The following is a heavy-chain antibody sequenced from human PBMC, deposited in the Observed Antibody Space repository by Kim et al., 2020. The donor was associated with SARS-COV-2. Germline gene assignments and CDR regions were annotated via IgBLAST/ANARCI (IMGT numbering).Heavy chain of an antibody. D-gene: IGHD6-6*01. CDR3: ARHFTSPIAARFFDH. CDR1: GGPMSTYY. CDR2: IYYSGGT. Sequence: SETLSLTCSVSGGPMSTYYWSWIRQPPGKGLEWIGYIYYSGGTSYNPSLRSRVTISVDTSKNQFSLKLSSLTAADTAVYYCARHFTSPIAARFFDHWGQG. J-gene: IGHJ4*02. V-gene: IGHV4-59*08.